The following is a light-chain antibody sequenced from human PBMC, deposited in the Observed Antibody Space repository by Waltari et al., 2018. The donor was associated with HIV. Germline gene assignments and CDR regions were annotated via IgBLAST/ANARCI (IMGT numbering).Light chain of an antibody. J-gene: IGLJ1*01. Sequence: YELTKAPSVSMSPGQRARITCTGDTLTKHYASWYKQKPGQAPELVMYQDTERPSGIPERFSGSRSGTTVTLTISRVQAADEADYYCQSIDSGGTFVFGTGTKVTVL. CDR3: QSIDSGGTFV. CDR2: QDT. CDR1: TLTKHY. V-gene: IGLV3-25*03.